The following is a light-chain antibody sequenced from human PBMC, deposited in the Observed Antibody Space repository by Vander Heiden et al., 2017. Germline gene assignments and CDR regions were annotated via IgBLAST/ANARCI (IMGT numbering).Light chain of an antibody. CDR3: AAWDDSLFWV. CDR2: SKN. J-gene: IGLJ3*02. V-gene: IGLV1-44*01. Sequence: QSVLTQPPSASGTPGQRVPIPCSGSSSNIGSNPVNWYQQLPGTAPKLLLCSKNQRPSGVPDRFSGSKSGTSDSLAISGLQSEDEADYYCAAWDDSLFWVFGGGTKLTVL. CDR1: SSNIGSNP.